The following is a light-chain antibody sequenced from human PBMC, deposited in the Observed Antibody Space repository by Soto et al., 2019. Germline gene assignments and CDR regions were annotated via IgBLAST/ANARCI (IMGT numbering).Light chain of an antibody. CDR2: GAS. Sequence: EIVLTQSPGTLSLSPGERATLSCRASQRVSSSYLAWYQQKPGQAPRLLIYGASGRATGIPDRFSGSGSGTDFTLTISRLAPEDFAVYYCQQYGSSSYTFGQGTKLEIK. CDR1: QRVSSSY. V-gene: IGKV3-20*01. J-gene: IGKJ2*01. CDR3: QQYGSSSYT.